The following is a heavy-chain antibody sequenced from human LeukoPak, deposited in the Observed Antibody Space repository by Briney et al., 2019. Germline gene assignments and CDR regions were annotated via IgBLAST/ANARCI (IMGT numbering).Heavy chain of an antibody. D-gene: IGHD3-22*01. CDR3: ARDEYYYDSSGYRFDY. Sequence: SETLSLTCTVSGASISSTSYCWGWIRQPAGKGLEWIGHIHTSGSTNYNPSLKSRVTISVDTSKNQFSLKLSSVTAADTAVYYCARDEYYYDSSGYRFDYWGQGTLVTVSS. CDR1: GASISSTSYC. J-gene: IGHJ4*02. V-gene: IGHV4-61*09. CDR2: IHTSGST.